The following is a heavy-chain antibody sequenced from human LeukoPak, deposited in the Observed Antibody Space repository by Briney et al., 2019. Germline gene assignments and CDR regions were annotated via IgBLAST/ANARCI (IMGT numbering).Heavy chain of an antibody. CDR1: GYTFTNYG. Sequence: GASVKVSCKASGYTFTNYGISWVRQAPGQGLEWMGWISAYSGNTNYAQKLQGRVTMTTDTSTSTAYMELRSLRSDDTAVYYCARSSIAVAGPRKSPHNFDYWGQGTLVTVSS. CDR3: ARSSIAVAGPRKSPHNFDY. V-gene: IGHV1-18*01. D-gene: IGHD6-19*01. J-gene: IGHJ4*02. CDR2: ISAYSGNT.